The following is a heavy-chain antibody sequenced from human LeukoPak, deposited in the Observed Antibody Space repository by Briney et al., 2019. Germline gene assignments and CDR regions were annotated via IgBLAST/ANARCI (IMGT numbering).Heavy chain of an antibody. CDR1: GGTFITYS. V-gene: IGHV1-69*05. J-gene: IGHJ3*02. D-gene: IGHD2-2*01. CDR2: IIPIYGTS. CDR3: ARDGAVVPAATRLGAFDI. Sequence: SVKVSCKASGGTFITYSFSWVRQAPGQGLEWMGGIIPIYGTSNYAPKFQGRVTITTDESTSTAYMELSSLRSEDTAVYYCARDGAVVPAATRLGAFDIWGQGTMVTVSS.